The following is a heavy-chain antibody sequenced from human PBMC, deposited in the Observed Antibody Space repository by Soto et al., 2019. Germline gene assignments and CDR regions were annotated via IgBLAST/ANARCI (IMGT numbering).Heavy chain of an antibody. V-gene: IGHV1-58*01. D-gene: IGHD4-17*01. J-gene: IGHJ4*01. CDR3: AAEIDDYGDYNY. CDR1: GLAFNSSA. Sequence: SVKVSCKASGLAFNSSAVQWGRQARGQRLEWIGWTVVGSGNTKYAQKFQERVTITRDMSKSIAYMELSSLRSEDTAVYYCAAEIDDYGDYNYWG. CDR2: TVVGSGNT.